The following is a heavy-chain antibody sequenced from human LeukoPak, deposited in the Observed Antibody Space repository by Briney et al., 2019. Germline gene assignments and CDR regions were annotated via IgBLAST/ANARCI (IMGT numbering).Heavy chain of an antibody. D-gene: IGHD1-1*01. J-gene: IGHJ5*02. CDR2: ISAYNGNT. Sequence: ASVKVSYKASGYTFTSYGISWVRQAPGQGLEWMGWISAYNGNTNYAQKLQGRVTMTTDTSTSTAYMELRGLRSDDTAVYYCARDSKVEPPLWNWFDPWGQGTLVTVSS. V-gene: IGHV1-18*01. CDR1: GYTFTSYG. CDR3: ARDSKVEPPLWNWFDP.